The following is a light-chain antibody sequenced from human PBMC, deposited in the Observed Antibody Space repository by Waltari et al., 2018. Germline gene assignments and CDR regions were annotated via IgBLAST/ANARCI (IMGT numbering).Light chain of an antibody. CDR1: QSVSSN. CDR3: QQYNNWLWT. CDR2: GAS. J-gene: IGKJ1*01. Sequence: EIVMTQSPATLSVSPGERATLSCRASQSVSSNLAWYQQKPGQAPRLLIYGASTRATGIPARFSGIGSGTEFTLTISSMQSEDFAVYYCQQYNNWLWTFGQGTKVEIK. V-gene: IGKV3-15*01.